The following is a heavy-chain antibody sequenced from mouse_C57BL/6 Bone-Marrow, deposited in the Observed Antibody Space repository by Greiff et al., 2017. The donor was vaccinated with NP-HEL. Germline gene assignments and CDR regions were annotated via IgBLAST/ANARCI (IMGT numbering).Heavy chain of an antibody. J-gene: IGHJ4*01. CDR1: GYTFTSYW. Sequence: QVQLKQPGAELVKPGASVKLSCKASGYTFTSYWMQWVKQRPGQGLEWIGEIDPSDSYTNYNQKFKGKATLTVDTSSSTAYMQLSSLTSEDSAVYYCARGWDVNYAMDYWGQGTSVTVSS. CDR3: ARGWDVNYAMDY. D-gene: IGHD4-1*01. CDR2: IDPSDSYT. V-gene: IGHV1-50*01.